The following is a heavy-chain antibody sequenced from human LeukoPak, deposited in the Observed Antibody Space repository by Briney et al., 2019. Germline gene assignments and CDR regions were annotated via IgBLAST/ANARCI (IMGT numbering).Heavy chain of an antibody. CDR1: GGSISSYY. Sequence: SSETLSLTCTVSGGSISSYYWSWIRQPPGKGLEWIGYIYYSGSTNYNPSLKSRVTISVDTSKNQFSLKLSSVTAADTAVYCCARGRYSGYGFNYWGQGTLVTVSS. CDR3: ARGRYSGYGFNY. D-gene: IGHD5-12*01. V-gene: IGHV4-59*12. CDR2: IYYSGST. J-gene: IGHJ4*02.